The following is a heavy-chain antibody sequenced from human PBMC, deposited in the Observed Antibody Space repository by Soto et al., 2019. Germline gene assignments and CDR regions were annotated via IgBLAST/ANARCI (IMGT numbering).Heavy chain of an antibody. Sequence: QVQLVQSGAEVTKPGASVKVSCKASGYTFTDYYIHWVRQAPGQGLEWMGMINPSGGSTDYAQKFRGRVTMTRDTSTGTGYMELSSLRSEDTAVYYCARHPLPGCINAVGYRFDYWGKATLVTVSS. V-gene: IGHV1-46*01. CDR3: ARHPLPGCINAVGYRFDY. CDR2: INPSGGST. J-gene: IGHJ4*02. D-gene: IGHD2-8*01. CDR1: GYTFTDYY.